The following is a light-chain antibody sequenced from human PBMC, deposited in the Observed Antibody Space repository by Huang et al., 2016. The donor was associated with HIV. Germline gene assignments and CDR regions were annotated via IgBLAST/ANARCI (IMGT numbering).Light chain of an antibody. CDR1: QNVGNN. Sequence: EIVMTQSPATLSVSPGERATLSCRASQNVGNNVAWYQHKPGQAPRRLIYAASTRAARIPARFSGSGSGAGFTLTISSLQSEDFAFYYCQQYYRWLLYTFGPGTKVDVK. CDR2: AAS. V-gene: IGKV3-15*01. CDR3: QQYYRWLLYT. J-gene: IGKJ3*01.